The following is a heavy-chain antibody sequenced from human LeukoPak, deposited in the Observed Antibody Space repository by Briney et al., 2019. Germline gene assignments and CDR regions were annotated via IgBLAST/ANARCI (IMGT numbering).Heavy chain of an antibody. CDR1: GYSFTSYW. J-gene: IGHJ4*02. V-gene: IGHV5-51*01. Sequence: GESLKISCKGSGYSFTSYWIGWVRQMPVKGLEWMGIIYPGDSDTRYSPSFQGQVTISADKSISTAYLQWSSLKASDTAMYYCARIRYSNYVMYYFDYWGQGTLVTVSS. CDR3: ARIRYSNYVMYYFDY. D-gene: IGHD4-11*01. CDR2: IYPGDSDT.